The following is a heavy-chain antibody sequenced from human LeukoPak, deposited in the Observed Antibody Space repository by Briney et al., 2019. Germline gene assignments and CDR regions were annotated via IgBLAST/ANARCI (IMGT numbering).Heavy chain of an antibody. CDR2: FYYRGSP. J-gene: IGHJ5*02. CDR1: GDSINSGSYY. CDR3: ARETVTTLSVRINWFDP. Sequence: SETLSLTCTVSGDSINSGSYYWGWIRQPPGKGLEWIGSFYYRGSPYYNPSLKSRVAISVDTSKNQFSLKLTSVTAADTAVYYCARETVTTLSVRINWFDPWGQGTLVTVSS. D-gene: IGHD4-17*01. V-gene: IGHV4-39*07.